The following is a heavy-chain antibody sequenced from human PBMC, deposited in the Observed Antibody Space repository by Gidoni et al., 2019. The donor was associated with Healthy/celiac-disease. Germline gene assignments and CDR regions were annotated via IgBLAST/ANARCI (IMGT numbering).Heavy chain of an antibody. Sequence: QVQLQQWGAGLLKPSETLSLTCAVYGGSFSGYYWSWIRQPPGKGLEWIGEINHSGSTNDNPSLKSRVTISVDTSKNQFSLKLSSVTAADTAVYYCARDKGVVVAATRNPYYYYGMDVWGQGTTVTVSS. V-gene: IGHV4-34*01. D-gene: IGHD2-15*01. CDR2: INHSGST. CDR3: ARDKGVVVAATRNPYYYYGMDV. CDR1: GGSFSGYY. J-gene: IGHJ6*02.